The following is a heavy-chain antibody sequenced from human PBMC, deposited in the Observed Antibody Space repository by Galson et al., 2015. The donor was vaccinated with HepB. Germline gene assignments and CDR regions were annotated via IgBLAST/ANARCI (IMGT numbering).Heavy chain of an antibody. CDR3: ATLEAVVPAAMSDY. CDR1: GYTFTGYY. CDR2: INPNSGGT. D-gene: IGHD2-2*01. Sequence: SVKVSCKASGYTFTGYYMHWVRQAPGQGLEWMGWINPNSGGTNYAQKFQGRVTMTRDTSISTAYMELSRLRSDDTAVYYCATLEAVVPAAMSDYWGQGTLVTVSS. V-gene: IGHV1-2*02. J-gene: IGHJ4*02.